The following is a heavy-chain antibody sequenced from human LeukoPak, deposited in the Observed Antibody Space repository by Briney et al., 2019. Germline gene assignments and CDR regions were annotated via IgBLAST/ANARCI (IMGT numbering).Heavy chain of an antibody. CDR3: ARVSCSFWSYYDFWSGYYRGSGFDY. J-gene: IGHJ4*02. Sequence: PSETLSLTCTVSGGSVSDYYWSWIRQSPGKGLEWIGYIYYTGSTSYNPSLRSRVTMSADTSKNQFSLKLSSVTAADTAVYYCARVSCSFWSYYDFWSGYYRGSGFDYWGQGTLVTVSS. D-gene: IGHD3-3*01. CDR2: IYYTGST. V-gene: IGHV4-59*02. CDR1: GGSVSDYY.